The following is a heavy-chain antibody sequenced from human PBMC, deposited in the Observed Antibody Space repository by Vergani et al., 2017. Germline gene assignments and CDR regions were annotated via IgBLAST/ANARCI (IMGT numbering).Heavy chain of an antibody. J-gene: IGHJ4*02. CDR3: AKELGGVTDFDY. Sequence: EVQLLESGGGLVQPGGSLRLSCAASGFTFSSYAMSWVRQAPGKGLEWVSAISGSGGSTYYADSVKGRFTISSDKSKNTLDLQMNILRAEDTAVYYCAKELGGVTDFDYWGQGTLVTVSS. CDR2: ISGSGGST. V-gene: IGHV3-23*01. D-gene: IGHD2-21*02. CDR1: GFTFSSYA.